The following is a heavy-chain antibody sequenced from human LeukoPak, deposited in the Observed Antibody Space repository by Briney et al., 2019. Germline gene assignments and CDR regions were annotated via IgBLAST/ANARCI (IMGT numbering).Heavy chain of an antibody. CDR3: AKPGYSSGWYEVDY. J-gene: IGHJ4*02. Sequence: SETLSLTCTVSGGSISSSSYYWGWIRQPPGKGLEWIGSIYYSGSTYYNPSLKSRVTISVDTSKNQFSLKLSSVTAADTAVYYCAKPGYSSGWYEVDYWGQGTLVIVSS. V-gene: IGHV4-39*01. D-gene: IGHD6-19*01. CDR2: IYYSGST. CDR1: GGSISSSSYY.